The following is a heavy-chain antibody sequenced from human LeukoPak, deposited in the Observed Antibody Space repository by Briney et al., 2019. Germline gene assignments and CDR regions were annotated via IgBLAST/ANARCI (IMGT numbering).Heavy chain of an antibody. Sequence: PGGSLRLSCAASGFTFSSYAMSWVRQAPGKGLEWVSVIYSGGSTYYADSVKGRFTISRDNSKNTLYLQMNSLRAEDTAVYFCAKDGVVKTYYYYMDVWGKGTTVTVSS. D-gene: IGHD2-2*01. CDR2: IYSGGST. CDR3: AKDGVVKTYYYYMDV. J-gene: IGHJ6*03. CDR1: GFTFSSYA. V-gene: IGHV3-23*03.